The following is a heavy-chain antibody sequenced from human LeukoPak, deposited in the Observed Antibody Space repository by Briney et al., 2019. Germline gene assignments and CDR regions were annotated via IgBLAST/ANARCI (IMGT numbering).Heavy chain of an antibody. D-gene: IGHD2-2*02. V-gene: IGHV3-21*01. J-gene: IGHJ4*02. CDR1: GFTFSSYS. CDR2: ISSSSSYI. Sequence: PGGSLRLSCAASGFTFSSYSMNWVRQAPGKGLEWVSSISSSSSYIYYADSVKGRFTISRDNAKNSLYLQMNSLRAEDTAVYYCARDYCSSTSCYTGIAVAGTGIDYWGQGTLVTVSS. CDR3: ARDYCSSTSCYTGIAVAGTGIDY.